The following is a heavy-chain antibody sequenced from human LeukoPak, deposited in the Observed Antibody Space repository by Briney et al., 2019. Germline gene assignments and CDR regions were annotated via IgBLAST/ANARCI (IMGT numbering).Heavy chain of an antibody. CDR2: INTVNGDT. Sequence: ASVKVSCKASGYTFTSYPMHWVRQARGQRLEWMGWINTVNGDTKYPQKFQGRITITRDTSASTMYMELSTLRSEDTAVYCARDEVLLIHAFDIWGQGTMVTVSS. J-gene: IGHJ3*02. CDR3: ARDEVLLIHAFDI. V-gene: IGHV1-3*04. CDR1: GYTFTSYP. D-gene: IGHD3-10*01.